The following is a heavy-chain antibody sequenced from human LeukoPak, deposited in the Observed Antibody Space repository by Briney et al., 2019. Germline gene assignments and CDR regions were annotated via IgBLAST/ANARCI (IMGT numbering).Heavy chain of an antibody. CDR3: ARGDYGDFRVFYTLFDY. D-gene: IGHD4-17*01. J-gene: IGHJ4*02. CDR2: IYPGDSDT. V-gene: IGHV5-51*01. CDR1: GYSFTSYW. Sequence: GESLKISCKGSGYSFTSYWIGWVRQMPGKGLEWMGIIYPGDSDTRYSPSFQGQVAISADKSISTAYLQWSSLKASDTAMYYCARGDYGDFRVFYTLFDYWGQGTLVTVSS.